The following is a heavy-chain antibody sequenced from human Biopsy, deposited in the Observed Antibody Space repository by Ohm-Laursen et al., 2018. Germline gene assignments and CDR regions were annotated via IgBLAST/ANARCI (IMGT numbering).Heavy chain of an antibody. J-gene: IGHJ6*02. CDR1: GLIFSDYY. Sequence: SLRLSCAASGLIFSDYYMSRIRQAPGKGLEWIAYISARDGVVYYADSVKGRFTISRDNTNNSLYLQMTSLRPEDTAVFYCARGKYKDFSTGLPRPYHYTLDFWGPGTTVTVSS. V-gene: IGHV3-11*01. D-gene: IGHD3-22*01. CDR2: ISARDGVV. CDR3: ARGKYKDFSTGLPRPYHYTLDF.